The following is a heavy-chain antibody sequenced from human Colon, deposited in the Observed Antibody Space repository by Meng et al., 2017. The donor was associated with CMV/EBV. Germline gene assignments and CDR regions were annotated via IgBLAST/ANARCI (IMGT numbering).Heavy chain of an antibody. J-gene: IGHJ4*02. Sequence: QWRLQESGPDLVKPSETLSLTCPVSGGSISPYCWSWIRQSAAKELEWIGRIYTSGSTNYNPSLESRVTMSVDTSKNQFSLRVTSVTAADTAVYYCARASAWREDYFDYWGQGTLVTVSS. D-gene: IGHD1-26*01. CDR2: IYTSGST. CDR1: GGSISPYC. V-gene: IGHV4-4*07. CDR3: ARASAWREDYFDY.